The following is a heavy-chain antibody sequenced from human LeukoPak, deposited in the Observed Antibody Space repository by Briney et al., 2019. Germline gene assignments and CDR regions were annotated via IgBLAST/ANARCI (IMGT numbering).Heavy chain of an antibody. CDR1: GFTFSSYS. J-gene: IGHJ3*02. CDR2: ISSSSSYI. D-gene: IGHD2-15*01. Sequence: PGGSLRLSCAASGFTFSSYSMNWVRQAPVKALEWVSSISSSSSYIYYADSVKGRFTISRDNAKNSLYLQMNSLRAEDTAVYYCAREETPFDAFDIWGQGTMVTVSS. CDR3: AREETPFDAFDI. V-gene: IGHV3-21*01.